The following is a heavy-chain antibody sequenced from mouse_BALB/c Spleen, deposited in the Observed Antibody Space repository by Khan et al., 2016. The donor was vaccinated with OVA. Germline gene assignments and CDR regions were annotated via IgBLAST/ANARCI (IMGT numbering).Heavy chain of an antibody. J-gene: IGHJ3*02. D-gene: IGHD2-10*01. CDR2: INTETGEP. CDR3: APYYGNYGGFGY. V-gene: IGHV9-2-1*01. Sequence: QIQLVQSGPELKKPGETVKISCKASGYTFTDYSMHWVKQAPGKGLKWMGWINTETGEPTYADDFKGRFAFSLETSASPAFLQLTNLKNEDTATYFCAPYYGNYGGFGYWGQETLVTVAA. CDR1: GYTFTDYS.